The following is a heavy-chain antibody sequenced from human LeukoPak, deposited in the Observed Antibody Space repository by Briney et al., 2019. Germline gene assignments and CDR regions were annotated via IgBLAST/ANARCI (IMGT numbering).Heavy chain of an antibody. CDR1: GFTFSSYA. V-gene: IGHV3-30*04. Sequence: GGSLRLSCAASGFTFSSYAMHWVRQAPGKGLEWVAVISYDGSNKYYADSVKGRFTISRDNSKNTLYLQMNSLRAEDTAVYYCARGPRANHFNWFDPWGQGTLVTVSS. J-gene: IGHJ5*02. CDR2: ISYDGSNK. CDR3: ARGPRANHFNWFDP. D-gene: IGHD1-26*01.